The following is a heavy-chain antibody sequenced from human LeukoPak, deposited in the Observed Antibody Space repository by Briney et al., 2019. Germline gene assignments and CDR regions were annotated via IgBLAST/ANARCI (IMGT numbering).Heavy chain of an antibody. CDR3: ARDRNTDFWSGYYTNYFDY. D-gene: IGHD3-3*01. CDR1: GFTFSSYG. V-gene: IGHV3-30*02. Sequence: GGSLRLSCAASGFTFSSYGMHWVRRAPGKGLEWVAFIRYDGSNKYYADSVKGRFTISRDNSKNTLYLQMNSLRAEDTAVYYCARDRNTDFWSGYYTNYFDYWGQGTLVIVSS. CDR2: IRYDGSNK. J-gene: IGHJ4*02.